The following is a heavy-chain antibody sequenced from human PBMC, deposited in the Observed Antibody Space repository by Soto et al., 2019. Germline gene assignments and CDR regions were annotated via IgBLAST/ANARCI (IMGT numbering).Heavy chain of an antibody. CDR2: IYYSGST. V-gene: IGHV4-30-4*02. D-gene: IGHD6-13*01. J-gene: IGHJ4*02. CDR1: GGSISSGDYY. CDR3: ARGYSSNWFRLDY. Sequence: SETLSLTCTVSGGSISSGDYYWSWIRQPPGKGLEWIGYIYYSGSTYYNPSLKSRVTISVDTSKNQFSLNLNSVTAADTAVYFCARGYSSNWFRLDYWGQGIPVTVSS.